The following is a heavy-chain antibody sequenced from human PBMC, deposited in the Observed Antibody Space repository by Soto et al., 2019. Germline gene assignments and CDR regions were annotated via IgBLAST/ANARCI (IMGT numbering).Heavy chain of an antibody. CDR2: INPSNGNT. CDR3: ARVSIIYSDAFNI. V-gene: IGHV1-18*01. D-gene: IGHD2-21*01. CDR1: GYTFTNYG. Sequence: QAQLVQSGAEQKKPGASVKVSCKASGYTFTNYGFIWVRQAPGQGLEWMGWINPSNGNTNYAQKVQARVSFTTDTSTSTAYMELRSLRFDDTAVYYCARVSIIYSDAFNIWGQGTVVTVSS. J-gene: IGHJ3*02.